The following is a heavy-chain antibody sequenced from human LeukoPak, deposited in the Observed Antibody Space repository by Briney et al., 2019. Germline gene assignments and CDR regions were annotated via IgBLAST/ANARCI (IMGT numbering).Heavy chain of an antibody. D-gene: IGHD3-3*01. CDR1: GGSISSYY. CDR3: ARHPPYYDFWSGYSGDYYYYMDV. Sequence: SETLSLTCTVSGGSISSYYRSWIRQPPGKGLEWIGYIYYSGSTNYNPSLKSRVTISVDTSKNQFSLKLSSVTAAETAVYYCARHPPYYDFWSGYSGDYYYYMDVWGKGTTVTVSS. J-gene: IGHJ6*03. CDR2: IYYSGST. V-gene: IGHV4-59*08.